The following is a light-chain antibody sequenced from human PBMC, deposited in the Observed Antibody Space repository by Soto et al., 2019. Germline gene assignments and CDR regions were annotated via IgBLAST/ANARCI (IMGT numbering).Light chain of an antibody. CDR1: QSVSTW. V-gene: IGKV1-5*03. CDR2: MAS. CDR3: QQHNTYPAT. Sequence: DIQMTQSPSTLSASVGDTVTITCRASQSVSTWLAWYQQKPGKAPKLLIYMASTLESGVPSRFSGSASGTEFTLNISSLQPDDFATYYCQQHNTYPATFGQGTKVEIK. J-gene: IGKJ1*01.